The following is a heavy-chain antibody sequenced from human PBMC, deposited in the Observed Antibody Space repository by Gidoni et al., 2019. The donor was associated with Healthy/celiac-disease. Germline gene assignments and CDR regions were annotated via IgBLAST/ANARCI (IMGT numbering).Heavy chain of an antibody. J-gene: IGHJ5*02. V-gene: IGHV4-59*08. CDR1: GGSISSYY. CDR2: IYYSGST. CDR3: AGSGYCSGGSCYANSVWFDP. Sequence: QVQLQESGPGLVKPSETLSLTCTVPGGSISSYYWTWIRQPPGKGLEWIGYIYYSGSTNYNPSLKSRVTISVDTSKNQFSLKLSSVTAADTAVYYCAGSGYCSGGSCYANSVWFDPWGQGTLVTVSS. D-gene: IGHD2-15*01.